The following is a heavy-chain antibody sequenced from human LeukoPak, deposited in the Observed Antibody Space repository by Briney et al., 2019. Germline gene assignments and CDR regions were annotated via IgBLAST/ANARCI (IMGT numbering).Heavy chain of an antibody. J-gene: IGHJ5*02. CDR2: INPDSGGT. CDR3: ARGRNVVVLPATENPPGDP. Sequence: ASVKVSCKASGYTFTSYGISWVRQAPGQGLEWMGWINPDSGGTNYAQKFQDRVTMTRDTSISTAYMELTRLRSDDTAVFYCARGRNVVVLPATENPPGDPWGQGTLVTVSS. CDR1: GYTFTSYG. V-gene: IGHV1-2*02. D-gene: IGHD2-15*01.